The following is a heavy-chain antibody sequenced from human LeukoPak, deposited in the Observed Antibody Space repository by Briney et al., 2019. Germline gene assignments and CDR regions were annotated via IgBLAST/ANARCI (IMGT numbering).Heavy chain of an antibody. V-gene: IGHV1-69*05. J-gene: IGHJ5*02. CDR2: IIPIFGTA. Sequence: ASVKVSCKASGGTFSSYAISWVRQAPGQGLEWMGGIIPIFGTANYAQKFQGRVTITTDEYTSTAYMELSSLRSEDTAVYYCARAGITMVRGVLTYNWFDPWGQGTLVTVSS. CDR1: GGTFSSYA. D-gene: IGHD3-10*01. CDR3: ARAGITMVRGVLTYNWFDP.